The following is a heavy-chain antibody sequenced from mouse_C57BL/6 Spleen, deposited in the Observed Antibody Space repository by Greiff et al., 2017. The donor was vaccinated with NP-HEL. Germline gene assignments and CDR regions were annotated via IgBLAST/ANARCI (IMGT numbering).Heavy chain of an antibody. CDR2: IHPNSGST. V-gene: IGHV1-64*01. CDR3: ARKITTVAVDY. CDR1: GYTFTSYW. D-gene: IGHD1-1*01. J-gene: IGHJ2*01. Sequence: VQLKQPGAELVKPGASVKLSCKASGYTFTSYWMHWVKQRPGQGLEWIGMIHPNSGSTNYNEKFKSKATLTVDKSSSTAYMQLSSLTSEDSAVYYCARKITTVAVDYWGQGTTLTVSS.